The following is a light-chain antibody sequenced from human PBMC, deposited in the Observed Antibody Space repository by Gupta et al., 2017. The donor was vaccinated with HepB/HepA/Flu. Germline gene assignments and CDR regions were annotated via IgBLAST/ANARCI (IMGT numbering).Light chain of an antibody. Sequence: SYVLTQLPSVSVAPGRTAMITCGGNNIGSKSVNWYQQKPGQAPVMVAYYDSDRHSGIPERFSGSNSGITATLTISRVEAGDEADYYCQVWDSSSDHLVFGGGTKLTVL. CDR2: YDS. V-gene: IGLV3-21*04. J-gene: IGLJ2*01. CDR1: NIGSKS. CDR3: QVWDSSSDHLV.